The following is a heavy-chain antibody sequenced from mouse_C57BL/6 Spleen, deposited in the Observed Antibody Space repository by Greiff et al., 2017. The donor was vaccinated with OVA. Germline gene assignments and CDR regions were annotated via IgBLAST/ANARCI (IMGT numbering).Heavy chain of an antibody. CDR3: AKHQGIYDGYYLYYFDY. CDR1: GFSLTSYG. CDR2: LWGGGST. J-gene: IGHJ2*01. D-gene: IGHD2-3*01. Sequence: VQRVESGPGLVAPSQSLSITCTVSGFSLTSYGVDLVRQPPGKGLEWLGVLWGGGSTNYNSALLSRLSISKDNSKSQVFLKMNSLQTDDTAMYYCAKHQGIYDGYYLYYFDYWGQGTTLTVSS. V-gene: IGHV2-9*01.